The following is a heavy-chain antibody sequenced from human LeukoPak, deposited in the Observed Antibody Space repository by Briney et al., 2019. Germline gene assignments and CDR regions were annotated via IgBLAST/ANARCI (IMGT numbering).Heavy chain of an antibody. D-gene: IGHD3-3*01. V-gene: IGHV3-23*01. CDR1: GFTFSSYA. CDR2: ISGSGGST. J-gene: IGHJ6*02. Sequence: GGSLRLSCAASGFTFSSYAMSWVRQAPGKGLEWVLAISGSGGSTYYADSVQGRFTISRDNSKNTLYLQMNSLRAEDTAVYYCAKSQISKTYYYGMDVWGQGTTVTVSS. CDR3: AKSQISKTYYYGMDV.